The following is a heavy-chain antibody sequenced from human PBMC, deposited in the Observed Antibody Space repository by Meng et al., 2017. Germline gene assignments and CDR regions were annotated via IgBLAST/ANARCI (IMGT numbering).Heavy chain of an antibody. V-gene: IGHV4-34*01. CDR1: GGSFSGYY. D-gene: IGHD2-2*02. CDR3: ARGVQCSTSCYIDY. J-gene: IGHJ4*02. CDR2: INHSGST. Sequence: QVQLQQWGAGLLKPSETLSLPCACYGGSFSGYYWSWIRQPPGKGLEWIGEINHSGSTNYNPSLKSRVTISVDTSKNQFSLKLSSVTAADTAVYYCARGVQCSTSCYIDYWGQGTLVTVSS.